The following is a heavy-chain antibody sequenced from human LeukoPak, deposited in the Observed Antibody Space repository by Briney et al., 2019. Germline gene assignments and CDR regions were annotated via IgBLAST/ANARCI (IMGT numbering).Heavy chain of an antibody. CDR1: GFTVRDNY. CDR3: ARAVTTGYFDL. CDR2: IYSGGNT. D-gene: IGHD4-11*01. Sequence: GGSLRLSCAASGFTVRDNYMIWVRQAPGKGLEWVSLIYSGGNTFYPDSVRGRFTISRDDSKNTLSLQMNSLRAEDTAVYYCARAVTTGYFDLWGRGTLVTVSS. V-gene: IGHV3-66*01. J-gene: IGHJ2*01.